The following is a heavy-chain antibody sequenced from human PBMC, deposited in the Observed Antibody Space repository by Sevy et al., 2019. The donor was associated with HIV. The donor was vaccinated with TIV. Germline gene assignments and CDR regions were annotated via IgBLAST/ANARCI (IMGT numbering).Heavy chain of an antibody. J-gene: IGHJ6*02. D-gene: IGHD3-3*01. V-gene: IGHV3-30*18. CDR3: AKDLRPYLLYNDLWSGCSGMDV. Sequence: GGSLRLSCVASGFTFRTYGIHWVRQAPGKGLEWVAVISHDGSHKYNADSVKGRFIISRENSKNALYLQMSSLRVDDTAVYYGAKDLRPYLLYNDLWSGCSGMDVWGQGTTVTVSS. CDR2: ISHDGSHK. CDR1: GFTFRTYG.